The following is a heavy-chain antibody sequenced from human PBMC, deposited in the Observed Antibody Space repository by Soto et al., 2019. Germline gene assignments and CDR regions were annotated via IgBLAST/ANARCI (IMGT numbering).Heavy chain of an antibody. D-gene: IGHD6-6*01. CDR2: TYYRSKWYN. V-gene: IGHV6-1*01. Sequence: PSQTLSLTCAISGDSVSSNSAAWNWIRQSPSRGLEWLGRTYYRSKWYNEYAVSVKSRITINPDTSKNQFSLQLNSVTPEDTAVYYCARFEYSSSSGYYYYYYGMDVWGQGTTVTVSS. CDR1: GDSVSSNSAA. CDR3: ARFEYSSSSGYYYYYYGMDV. J-gene: IGHJ6*02.